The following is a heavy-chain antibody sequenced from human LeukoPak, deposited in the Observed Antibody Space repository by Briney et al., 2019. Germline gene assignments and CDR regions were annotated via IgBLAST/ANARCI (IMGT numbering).Heavy chain of an antibody. CDR2: ISGSGGST. Sequence: GGSLRLSCAASGFTFSSYAMSWVRQAPGKGLEWVSAISGSGGSTYYPDSVKGRFTISRDNSKNTLYLQMNSLRAEDTAVYYCAKRVRYSGYGRIDYWGQGTLVTVSS. V-gene: IGHV3-23*01. J-gene: IGHJ4*02. D-gene: IGHD5-12*01. CDR3: AKRVRYSGYGRIDY. CDR1: GFTFSSYA.